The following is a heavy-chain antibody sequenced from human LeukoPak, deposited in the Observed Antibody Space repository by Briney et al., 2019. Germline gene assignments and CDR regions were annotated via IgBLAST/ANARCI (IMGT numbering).Heavy chain of an antibody. CDR3: ATSIVVVPAALLSDAFDI. Sequence: GASVKVSCKVSGYTLTELSMHWVRQAPGKGLEWMGGFDPEDGETIYAQKFQGRVTMTEDTSTDTAYMELSSLRSEDTAVYYCATSIVVVPAALLSDAFDIWGQGTMVTVSS. V-gene: IGHV1-24*01. CDR1: GYTLTELS. D-gene: IGHD2-2*01. J-gene: IGHJ3*02. CDR2: FDPEDGET.